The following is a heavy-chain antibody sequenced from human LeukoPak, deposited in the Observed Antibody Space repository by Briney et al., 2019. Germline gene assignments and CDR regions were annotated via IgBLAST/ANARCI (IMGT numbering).Heavy chain of an antibody. V-gene: IGHV1-46*01. CDR3: ARDNGDSSGYSIFDY. J-gene: IGHJ4*02. D-gene: IGHD3-22*01. CDR1: GYTLTSYY. CDR2: INPSGGST. Sequence: EASVTVSFKASGYTLTSYYMHWVRQAPGQGGEWMGIINPSGGSTSYAQKFQGRVTMTRDMSTSTVYMELSSLRSEDTAVYYCARDNGDSSGYSIFDYWGQGTLVTVSS.